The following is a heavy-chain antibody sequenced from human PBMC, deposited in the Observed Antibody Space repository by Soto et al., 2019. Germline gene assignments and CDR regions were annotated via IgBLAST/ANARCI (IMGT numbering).Heavy chain of an antibody. CDR3: AREDDGGDRDYYGLDV. J-gene: IGHJ6*02. CDR2: IHYSGSI. CDR1: GGSISTDHYH. Sequence: QVQLQESGPGLVRPSQTLSLTCTVSGGSISTDHYHWTWIRQTPGKGLEWIGYIHYSGSIHFNPSLKSRVSMSVDTSKSLFSLKLSSVTAADTAVYFCAREDDGGDRDYYGLDVWGQGTTVTVSS. D-gene: IGHD2-21*02. V-gene: IGHV4-30-4*01.